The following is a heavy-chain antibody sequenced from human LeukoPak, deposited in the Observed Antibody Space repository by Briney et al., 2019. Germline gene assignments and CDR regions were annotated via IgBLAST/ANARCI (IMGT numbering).Heavy chain of an antibody. J-gene: IGHJ6*02. D-gene: IGHD3-22*01. V-gene: IGHV3-7*01. CDR2: IKHDGSEK. CDR3: AREVVAISEYYYYGLDV. CDR1: GFTFTTYW. Sequence: GGSLRLSCAASGFTFTTYWMNWVRQPPGKGLEWVANIKHDGSEKHYVDSVEGRFTISRDNAKNSLYLQMNNLRAEDTAVYYCAREVVAISEYYYYGLDVWGQGTTVTVSS.